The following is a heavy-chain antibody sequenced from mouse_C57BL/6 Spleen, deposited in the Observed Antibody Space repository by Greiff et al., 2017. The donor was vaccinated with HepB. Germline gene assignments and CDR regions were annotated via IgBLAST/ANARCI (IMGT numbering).Heavy chain of an antibody. D-gene: IGHD1-1*01. CDR3: ARRGSSYDYAMDY. CDR2: IDPSDSYT. J-gene: IGHJ4*01. Sequence: QVQLQQPGAELVMPGASVKLSCKASGYTFTSYWMHWVKQRPGQGLEWIGEIDPSDSYTNYNQKFKGKSTLPVDKSSSTAYMQLSSLTSEDSAVYYCARRGSSYDYAMDYWGQGTSVTVSS. CDR1: GYTFTSYW. V-gene: IGHV1-69*01.